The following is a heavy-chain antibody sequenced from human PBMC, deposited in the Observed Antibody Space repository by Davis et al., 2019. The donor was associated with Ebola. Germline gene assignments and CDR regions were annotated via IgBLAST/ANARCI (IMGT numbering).Heavy chain of an antibody. CDR2: ISYDGSNK. V-gene: IGHV3-30-3*01. J-gene: IGHJ6*02. CDR3: ARDLRNDYDFWSGYPHYYYGMDV. Sequence: GESLKISCAASGFTFSSYAMHWVRQAPGKGLEWVAVISYDGSNKYYADSVKGRFTISRDNSKNTLYLQMNSLRAEDTAVYYCARDLRNDYDFWSGYPHYYYGMDVWGQGTTVTVSS. CDR1: GFTFSSYA. D-gene: IGHD3-3*01.